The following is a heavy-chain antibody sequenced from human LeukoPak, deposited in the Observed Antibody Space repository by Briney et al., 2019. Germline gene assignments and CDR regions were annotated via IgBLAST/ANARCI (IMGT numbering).Heavy chain of an antibody. CDR1: GFTFSSYA. J-gene: IGHJ5*02. Sequence: GGSLRLSCVASGFTFSSYAMSWVRQAPGKGLEWVASISDSGGTTYYLDSVRGRITISRDNSKNTLYLQMNSLRAEDTAIYSCARDIRGSGNYGWFDPWGQGTLVTVSS. CDR3: ARDIRGSGNYGWFDP. D-gene: IGHD3-10*01. V-gene: IGHV3-23*01. CDR2: ISDSGGTT.